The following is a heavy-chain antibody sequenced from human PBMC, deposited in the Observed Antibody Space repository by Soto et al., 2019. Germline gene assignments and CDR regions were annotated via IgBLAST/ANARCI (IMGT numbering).Heavy chain of an antibody. V-gene: IGHV5-10-1*01. D-gene: IGHD2-2*01. CDR2: IDPSDSYT. CDR3: ARPLYCSSTSCYEDYYYGMDV. J-gene: IGHJ6*02. Sequence: GESLNLSCTCSGYRFTSYCISWVRQLPGKGLEWMGRIDPSDSYTNYSPSFQGHVTISADKSISTAYLQWSSLKASDTAMYYCARPLYCSSTSCYEDYYYGMDVWGQGTTVTVS. CDR1: GYRFTSYC.